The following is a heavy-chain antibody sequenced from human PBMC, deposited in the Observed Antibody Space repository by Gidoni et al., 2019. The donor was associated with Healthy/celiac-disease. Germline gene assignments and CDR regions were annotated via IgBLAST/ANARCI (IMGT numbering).Heavy chain of an antibody. CDR2: IYYSGST. J-gene: IGHJ4*02. CDR3: AANDLYYGSGSYHYFDY. D-gene: IGHD3-10*01. CDR1: GGSISRYY. V-gene: IGHV4-59*01. Sequence: VQLQESCPGLVQPSETLSLTCTVPGGSISRYYWSWIRQPPGKGLEWIGYIYYSGSTNYNPSLKSRVTISVDTSKNQFSLKLSSVTAADTAVYYCAANDLYYGSGSYHYFDYWGQGTLVTVSS.